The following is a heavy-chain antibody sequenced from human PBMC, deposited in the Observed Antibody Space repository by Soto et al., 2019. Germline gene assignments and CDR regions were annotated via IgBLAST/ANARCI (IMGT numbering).Heavy chain of an antibody. CDR3: ARVVYEWPGVVDY. V-gene: IGHV4-61*01. CDR1: GGSVSSGSYY. CDR2: IYYSGST. Sequence: QVQLQESGPGLVKPSETLSLTCTVSGGSVSSGSYYWSWIRQPPGKGLEWIGYIYYSGSTNCNPPPKSRVTISVDTSKNQFSLKLSSVTAADTAVYYCARVVYEWPGVVDYWGQGTLVTVSS. D-gene: IGHD3-3*01. J-gene: IGHJ4*02.